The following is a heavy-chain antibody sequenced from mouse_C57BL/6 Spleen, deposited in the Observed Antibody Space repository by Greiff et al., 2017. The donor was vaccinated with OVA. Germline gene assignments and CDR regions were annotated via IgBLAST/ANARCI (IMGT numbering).Heavy chain of an antibody. CDR1: GYTFTDYY. V-gene: IGHV1-26*01. Sequence: EVQLQQSGPELVKPGASVKISCKASGYTFTDYYMNWVKQSHGKSLEWIGDINPNNGGTSYNQQFKGKATLTVDKSSSTAYMELRSLTSEDSAVYYCAPITTMDYWGQGTSVTVSS. J-gene: IGHJ4*01. CDR2: INPNNGGT. D-gene: IGHD1-1*01. CDR3: APITTMDY.